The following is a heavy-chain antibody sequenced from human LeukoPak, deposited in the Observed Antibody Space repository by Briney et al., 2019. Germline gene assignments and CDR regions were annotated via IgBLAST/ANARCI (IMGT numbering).Heavy chain of an antibody. J-gene: IGHJ4*02. D-gene: IGHD3-16*02. CDR2: ISSSGSPI. CDR3: ARGSFLITFGGFIG. V-gene: IGHV3-11*04. CDR1: GFTFSDYY. Sequence: PGGTLRLSCATSGFTFSDYYMSWLRQAPGKGLEWVSYISSSGSPIYYADSVEGRFTISRDNAKNSLFLQMNSLRAEDTAVYYCARGSFLITFGGFIGWGQGTLVTVSS.